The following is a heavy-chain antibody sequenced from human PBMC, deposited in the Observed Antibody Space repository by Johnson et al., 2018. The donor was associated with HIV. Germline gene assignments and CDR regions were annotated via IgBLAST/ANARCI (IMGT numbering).Heavy chain of an antibody. Sequence: EQLVESGGGLVQPGGSLRLSCAASGFTVSSNYMSWVRQAPGKGLEWVSVIYSGGSTYYADSVKGRFTISRDNSKNTVYLQMNSLRAEDTAVYYCARVGQLARTHAFDIWGQGTMVTVSS. V-gene: IGHV3-66*02. CDR1: GFTVSSNY. CDR3: ARVGQLARTHAFDI. CDR2: IYSGGST. J-gene: IGHJ3*02. D-gene: IGHD6-13*01.